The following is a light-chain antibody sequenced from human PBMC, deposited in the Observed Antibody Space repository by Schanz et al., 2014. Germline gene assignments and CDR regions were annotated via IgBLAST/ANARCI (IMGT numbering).Light chain of an antibody. CDR1: SSDVGGYNY. Sequence: QSALTQPASVSGSPGQSITISCTGTSSDVGGYNYVSWYQQYPGKAPKLMIYDVSNRPSGVSNRFSGSKSANTASLTISGLQAEDEAYYYSYSYAGGPIWVFGGGTKLTVL. CDR2: DVS. CDR3: YSYAGGPIWV. V-gene: IGLV2-14*03. J-gene: IGLJ3*02.